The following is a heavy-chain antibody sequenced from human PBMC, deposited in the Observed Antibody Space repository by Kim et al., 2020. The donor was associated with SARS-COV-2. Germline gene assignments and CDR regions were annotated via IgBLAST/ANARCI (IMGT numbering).Heavy chain of an antibody. CDR3: AKTAVRGVIGWFDP. CDR1: GYNFTMYW. Sequence: GESLKISCKGSGYNFTMYWIGWVRQMPGKGLEWMGMIYPGDSDARYSPSFQGHVTFSADNSISTAYLQWSSLKASDTAMYYCAKTAVRGVIGWFDPWGQGTLVTVSS. CDR2: IYPGDSDA. V-gene: IGHV5-51*01. J-gene: IGHJ5*02. D-gene: IGHD3-10*01.